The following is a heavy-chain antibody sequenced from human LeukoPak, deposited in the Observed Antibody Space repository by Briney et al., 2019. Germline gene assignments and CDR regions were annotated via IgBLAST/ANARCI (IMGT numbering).Heavy chain of an antibody. CDR2: IYYSGST. J-gene: IGHJ4*02. D-gene: IGHD3-22*01. CDR1: GGSISSYY. Sequence: PSETLSLTCTVSGGSISSYYWSWIRQPPGKGLEWIGYIYYSGSTNYNPSFNSRVTISVDTSKNQFSLKLSSVTAADTAVYYCARRVNYYDSSFDYWGQGTLVTVSS. CDR3: ARRVNYYDSSFDY. V-gene: IGHV4-59*01.